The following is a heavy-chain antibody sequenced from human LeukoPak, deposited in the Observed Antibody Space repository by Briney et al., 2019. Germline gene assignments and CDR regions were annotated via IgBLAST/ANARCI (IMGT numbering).Heavy chain of an antibody. J-gene: IGHJ3*01. CDR2: IGASGADT. V-gene: IGHV3-23*01. CDR1: GFTFTNYA. D-gene: IGHD3-22*01. CDR3: ARRPRDTSGYYLGALHD. Sequence: GGSLRLSCAASGFTFTNYAMTWVRQAPGKGLEWVSVIGASGADTYYSDSVKGRFTVSRDNSQNTLFLHMSSLRAEDTAVYFCARRPRDTSGYYLGALHDWGQGTTVTVSS.